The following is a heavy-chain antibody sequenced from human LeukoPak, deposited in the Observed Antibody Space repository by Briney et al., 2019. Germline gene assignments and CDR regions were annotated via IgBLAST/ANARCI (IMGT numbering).Heavy chain of an antibody. CDR2: INSDGSST. J-gene: IGHJ4*02. D-gene: IGHD5-12*01. CDR3: AAAPKWLPFDY. V-gene: IGHV3-74*01. CDR1: GFTFSSYW. Sequence: GGSLRLSCAASGFTFSSYWMHWVRRAPGKGLVWVSRINSDGSSTSYADSVKGRFTISRDNAKNTLYLQMNSLRAEDTAVYYCAAAPKWLPFDYWGQGTLVTVSS.